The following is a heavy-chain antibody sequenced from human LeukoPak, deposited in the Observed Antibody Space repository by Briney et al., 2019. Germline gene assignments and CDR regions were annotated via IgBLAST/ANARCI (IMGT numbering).Heavy chain of an antibody. CDR1: GYTFTSYG. J-gene: IGHJ3*02. CDR3: ARRMADAFDI. Sequence: SVKVSCKASGYTFTSYGISWVRQAPGQGLEWMGGIIPIFGTANYAQKFQGRVTITADESTSTAYMELSSLRSEDTAVYYCARRMADAFDIWGQGTMVTVSS. V-gene: IGHV1-69*13. CDR2: IIPIFGTA. D-gene: IGHD2-8*01.